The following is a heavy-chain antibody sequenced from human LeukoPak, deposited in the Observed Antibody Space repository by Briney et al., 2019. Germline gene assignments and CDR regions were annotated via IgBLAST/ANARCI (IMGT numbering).Heavy chain of an antibody. V-gene: IGHV4-4*07. CDR3: AREDCSGGSCYSDYYYGMDV. CDR2: IYTSGST. CDR1: GGSISSYY. J-gene: IGHJ6*02. D-gene: IGHD2-15*01. Sequence: SETLSLTCTVSGGSISSYYWSWIRHPAGKVLEWIGRIYTSGSTNYNPSLKSRVTMSVDTSKNQFSLKLSSVTAADTAVYYCAREDCSGGSCYSDYYYGMDVWGQGTTVTVSS.